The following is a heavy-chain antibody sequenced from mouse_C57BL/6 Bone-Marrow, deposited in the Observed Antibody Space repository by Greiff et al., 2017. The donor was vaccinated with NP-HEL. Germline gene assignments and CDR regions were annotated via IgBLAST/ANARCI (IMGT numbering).Heavy chain of an antibody. Sequence: QVQLKQPGAELVKPGASVKMSCKASGYTFTSYWITWVKQRPGQGLEWIGDIYPGSGSTNYNEKFKSKATLTVDTSSSTAYMQLSSLTSEDSAVYYCAKGTTVAPRVWGTGTTVTVSS. V-gene: IGHV1-55*01. D-gene: IGHD1-1*01. J-gene: IGHJ1*03. CDR2: IYPGSGST. CDR1: GYTFTSYW. CDR3: AKGTTVAPRV.